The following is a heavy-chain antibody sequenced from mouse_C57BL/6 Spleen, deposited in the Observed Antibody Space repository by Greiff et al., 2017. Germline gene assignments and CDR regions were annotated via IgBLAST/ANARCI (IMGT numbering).Heavy chain of an antibody. CDR2: INPNNGGT. V-gene: IGHV1-26*01. Sequence: VQLQQSGPELVKPGASVKISCKASGYTFTDYYMNWVKQSHGKSLEWIGDINPNNGGTSYNQKFKGKATLTVDKSSSTAYMELRSLTSEDSAVYYCARGLYDYAMDYWGQGTSVTVSS. CDR1: GYTFTDYY. J-gene: IGHJ4*01. CDR3: ARGLYDYAMDY. D-gene: IGHD2-3*01.